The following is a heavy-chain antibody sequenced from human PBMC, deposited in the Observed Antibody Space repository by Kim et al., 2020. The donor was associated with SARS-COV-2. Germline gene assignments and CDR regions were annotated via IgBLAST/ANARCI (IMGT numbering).Heavy chain of an antibody. V-gene: IGHV4-59*13. CDR3: ARDPPIDQNYDIFYLGGPVGAFDI. D-gene: IGHD3-9*01. CDR2: IYYSGST. Sequence: SETLSLTCTVSGGSISSYYWSWIRQPPGKGLEWIGYIYYSGSTNYNPSLKSRVTISVDTSKNQFSLKLSSVTAADTAVYYCARDPPIDQNYDIFYLGGPVGAFDIWGQVTMVTVSS. CDR1: GGSISSYY. J-gene: IGHJ3*02.